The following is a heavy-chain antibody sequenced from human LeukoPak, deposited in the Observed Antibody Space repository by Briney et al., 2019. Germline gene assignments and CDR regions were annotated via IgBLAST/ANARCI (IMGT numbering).Heavy chain of an antibody. Sequence: PGGSLRLSCAASGFTFSSYGMHWVRQAPGKGLEWVAVIWYDGSNKYYADSVKGRFTISRDNSKNTLYLQMNSLRAEDTAVYYRARDRDGGNIDYWGQGTLVTVSS. J-gene: IGHJ4*02. D-gene: IGHD2-15*01. CDR3: ARDRDGGNIDY. CDR2: IWYDGSNK. CDR1: GFTFSSYG. V-gene: IGHV3-33*01.